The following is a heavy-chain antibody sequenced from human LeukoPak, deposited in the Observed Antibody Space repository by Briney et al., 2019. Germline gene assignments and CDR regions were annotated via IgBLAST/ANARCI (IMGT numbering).Heavy chain of an antibody. J-gene: IGHJ4*02. V-gene: IGHV4-59*12. Sequence: SETLSLTCSVSGGSISSYYWSWIRQPPGKGLEWIGYIYYSGSTNYNPSLKSRVTMSVDTSKNQFSLKLSSVTAADTAVYYCARDIGFGESSFDYWGQGTLVTVSS. CDR2: IYYSGST. D-gene: IGHD3-10*01. CDR3: ARDIGFGESSFDY. CDR1: GGSISSYY.